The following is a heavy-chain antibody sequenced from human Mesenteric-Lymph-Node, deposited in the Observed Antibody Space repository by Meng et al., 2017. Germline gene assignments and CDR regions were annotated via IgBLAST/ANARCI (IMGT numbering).Heavy chain of an antibody. CDR1: GYTFTSYG. CDR2: DNPNTGNT. CDR3: ATTGGGFDY. J-gene: IGHJ4*02. D-gene: IGHD2-8*02. Sequence: QVQLVSSGAEEKQPGAAVEVSCKASGYTFTSYGISWVRQAPEQGLEWMGWDNPNTGNTNYAQDFTGRFVFSVDTSVSTAYLQISSLAPEDTAVYYCATTGGGFDYWGQGTLVTVSS. V-gene: IGHV7-4-1*02.